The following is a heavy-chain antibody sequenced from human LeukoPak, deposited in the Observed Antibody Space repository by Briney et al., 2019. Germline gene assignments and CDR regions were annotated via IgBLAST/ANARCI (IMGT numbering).Heavy chain of an antibody. Sequence: SGTLSLTCAVSGGSISSSNWWSWVRQPPGKGLEWIGEIYHSGSTNYNPSLKSRVTISVDKSKNQFSLKPSSVTAADTAVYYCASRYCSSTSCSLVVDYWGQGTLVTVSS. J-gene: IGHJ4*02. CDR3: ASRYCSSTSCSLVVDY. D-gene: IGHD2-2*01. CDR2: IYHSGST. CDR1: GGSISSSNW. V-gene: IGHV4-4*02.